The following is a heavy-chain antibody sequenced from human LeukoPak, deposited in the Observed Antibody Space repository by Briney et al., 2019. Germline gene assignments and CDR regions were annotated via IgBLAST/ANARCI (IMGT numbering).Heavy chain of an antibody. CDR3: ARDRLSTDYYYYYMDV. CDR2: IYTSGST. J-gene: IGHJ6*03. D-gene: IGHD4-17*01. CDR1: GGSISSYY. V-gene: IGHV4-4*07. Sequence: SETLSLTCTVSGGSISSYYWSWIRQPAGKGLEWIGRIYTSGSTNYNPSLKSRVTMSVDTSKNQFSLKLSSVTAADTAVYYCARDRLSTDYYYYYMDVWGKGTTVTVSS.